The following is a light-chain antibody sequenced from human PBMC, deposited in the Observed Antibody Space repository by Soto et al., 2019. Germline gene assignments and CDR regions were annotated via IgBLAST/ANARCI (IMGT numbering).Light chain of an antibody. CDR3: CAYTARTTLSWV. J-gene: IGLJ3*02. CDR2: DVD. Sequence: QSALTQPASVSGSLGQSINISCTGVSSDIGGYNHVSWYQQHPGKVPRLIIYDVDNRPLGVSNRFSGSQSGNTASLTISGLQAEDEAEYYCCAYTARTTLSWVFGGGTKLTVL. CDR1: SSDIGGYNH. V-gene: IGLV2-14*03.